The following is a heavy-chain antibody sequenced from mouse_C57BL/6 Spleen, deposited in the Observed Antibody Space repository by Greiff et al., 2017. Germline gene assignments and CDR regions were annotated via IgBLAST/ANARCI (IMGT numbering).Heavy chain of an antibody. CDR1: GYTFTSYW. J-gene: IGHJ4*01. Sequence: QVQLQQPGAELVRPGSSVKLSCKASGYTFTSYWMHWVKQRPIQGLEWIGNIDPSDSETHYNQKFKDKATLTVDKSSSTAYMQLSSLTSEDSAVYYCARGGGTGHAMDYWGQGTSVTVSS. CDR2: IDPSDSET. V-gene: IGHV1-52*01. CDR3: ARGGGTGHAMDY. D-gene: IGHD4-1*01.